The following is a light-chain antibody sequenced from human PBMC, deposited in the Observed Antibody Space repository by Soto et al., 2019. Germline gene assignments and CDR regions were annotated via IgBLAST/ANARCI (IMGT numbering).Light chain of an antibody. CDR1: QSISTW. CDR2: KAS. V-gene: IGKV1-5*03. J-gene: IGKJ4*01. Sequence: DIQMTQSPSTLSASVGDRVTITCRASQSISTWLAWYQQKAGKAPKLLIYKASSVEGGVPSRFSGSGSGKEFNITISSLQHDDVATYCCQQYNTYPLTFGGGTTVDIK. CDR3: QQYNTYPLT.